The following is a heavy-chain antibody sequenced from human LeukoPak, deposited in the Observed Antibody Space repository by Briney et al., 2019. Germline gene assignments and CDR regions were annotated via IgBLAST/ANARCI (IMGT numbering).Heavy chain of an antibody. CDR2: IYYSGST. J-gene: IGHJ4*02. CDR3: ARSYLVLYCSGGSCSDY. D-gene: IGHD2-15*01. CDR1: GGSISSSSYY. Sequence: PSETLSLTCTVSGGSISSSSYYWGWIRQPPGKGLEWIGSIYYSGSTYYNPSLKSRVTISVDTSKNQFSLKLSSVTAADTAVYYCARSYLVLYCSGGSCSDYWGQGTLVTVSS. V-gene: IGHV4-39*07.